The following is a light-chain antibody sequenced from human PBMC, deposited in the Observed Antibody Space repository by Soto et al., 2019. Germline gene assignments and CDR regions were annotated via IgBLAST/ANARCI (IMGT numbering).Light chain of an antibody. J-gene: IGKJ1*01. CDR3: QQYGSSPTWT. V-gene: IGKV3-20*01. CDR2: GAS. Sequence: EIVLTQSPGTLSLSPGERATLCFRSSQSVNSNYLAWYQQKPGQAPRLLIYGASTRATGIPDRFSGRGSGTDFTLTISRLEPEDSAVYYCQQYGSSPTWTFGQGTKVDIK. CDR1: QSVNSNY.